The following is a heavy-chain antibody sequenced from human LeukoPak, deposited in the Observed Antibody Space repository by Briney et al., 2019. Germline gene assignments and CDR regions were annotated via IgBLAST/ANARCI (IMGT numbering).Heavy chain of an antibody. D-gene: IGHD1-14*01. Sequence: SETLSLTCTVSGGSVRDNNWSWIRQPPGKGLEWIGRVYTGGSPNYNSSLKSRVALSLDTSRNQFSMNLTSVTAADTAVYFCARGSTFTGFDFWGQGALVTVSS. J-gene: IGHJ4*02. CDR3: ARGSTFTGFDF. CDR2: VYTGGSP. CDR1: GGSVRDNN. V-gene: IGHV4-4*07.